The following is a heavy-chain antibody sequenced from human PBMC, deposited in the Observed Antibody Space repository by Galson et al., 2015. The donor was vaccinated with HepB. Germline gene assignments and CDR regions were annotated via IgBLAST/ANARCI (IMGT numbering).Heavy chain of an antibody. CDR3: ARGRVTTGGSWFDP. V-gene: IGHV3-33*01. CDR1: GFTFSSYG. D-gene: IGHD4-17*01. CDR2: IWYDGSNK. Sequence: SLRLSCAASGFTFSSYGMHWVRQAPGKGLEWVAVIWYDGSNKYYADSVKGRFTISRDNSKNTLYLQMNSLRAEDTAVYYCARGRVTTGGSWFDPWGQGTLVTVSS. J-gene: IGHJ5*02.